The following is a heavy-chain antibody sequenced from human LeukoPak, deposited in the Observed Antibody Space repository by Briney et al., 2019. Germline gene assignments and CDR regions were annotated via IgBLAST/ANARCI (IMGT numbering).Heavy chain of an antibody. V-gene: IGHV4-59*01. Sequence: SETLSLTCTVSGGSISSYYWTWIRQPPGKGLEWLGYIYYSGSTNYNPSLKSRVTISLDTSKNQFSLNLTSVTAADTAVYYCARDSRRWAFGMHFDYWGQGTLVTVSS. CDR2: IYYSGST. J-gene: IGHJ4*02. CDR1: GGSISSYY. CDR3: ARDSRRWAFGMHFDY. D-gene: IGHD3-16*01.